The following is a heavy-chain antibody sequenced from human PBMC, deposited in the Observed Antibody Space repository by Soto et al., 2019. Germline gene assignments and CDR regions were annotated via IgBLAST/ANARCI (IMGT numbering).Heavy chain of an antibody. J-gene: IGHJ1*01. CDR1: GFTFSSYA. CDR2: ISGSGGST. CDR3: ANDGWELPEYFQH. Sequence: EVQLLESGGGLVQPGGSLRLSCAASGFTFSSYAMSWVRQAPGKGLEWVSAISGSGGSTYYADSVKGRFTISRDNSKNTLYLQMNSLRAEDTDVYYCANDGWELPEYFQHWGQGTLVTVSS. V-gene: IGHV3-23*01. D-gene: IGHD1-26*01.